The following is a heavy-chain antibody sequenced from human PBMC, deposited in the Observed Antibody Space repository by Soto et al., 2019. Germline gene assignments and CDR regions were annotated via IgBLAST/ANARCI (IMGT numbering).Heavy chain of an antibody. CDR3: ARRYGSAFDI. J-gene: IGHJ3*02. CDR2: IYYSGST. V-gene: IGHV4-59*01. Sequence: QVQLQESGPGLVKPSETLSLTCTVSGGSISSYYWSWIRQPPGKGLEWIGYIYYSGSTNYTPSLRSRGTITVDTSKYQFSLKLSSVTAADTAVSYCARRYGSAFDIWGQGTMFTFSS. CDR1: GGSISSYY. D-gene: IGHD3-10*01.